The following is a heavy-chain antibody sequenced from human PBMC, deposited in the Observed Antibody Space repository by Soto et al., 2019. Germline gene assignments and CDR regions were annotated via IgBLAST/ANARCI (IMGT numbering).Heavy chain of an antibody. V-gene: IGHV1-2*02. CDR1: EYTFTGYY. D-gene: IGHD1-26*01. J-gene: IGHJ3*02. CDR2: INPNSGGT. CDR3: ATSLGAGGAFDI. Sequence: QVQLVQSGAEVKKPGASVKVSCKAPEYTFTGYYMNWVRQAPGQGLEWMGWINPNSGGTNYAQKFQGRVTMTRDTSISTAYMELSRLRSDDTAVYYCATSLGAGGAFDIWGQGTMVTVSS.